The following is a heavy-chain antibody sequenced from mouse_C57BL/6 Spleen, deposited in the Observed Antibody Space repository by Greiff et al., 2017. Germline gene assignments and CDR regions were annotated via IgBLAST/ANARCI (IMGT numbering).Heavy chain of an antibody. Sequence: EVKLLESGGDLVQPGGSLKLSCAASGFTFSDYYMYWVRQTPEQRLEWVAYISTGGGSTYYPDTVKGRFTISRDNAKNTLYLQMSSLKSEDTAMYYCARPSYYCGGDMDYWGQGTSVTVSS. CDR2: ISTGGGST. J-gene: IGHJ4*01. CDR3: ARPSYYCGGDMDY. CDR1: GFTFSDYY. D-gene: IGHD1-1*01. V-gene: IGHV5-12*01.